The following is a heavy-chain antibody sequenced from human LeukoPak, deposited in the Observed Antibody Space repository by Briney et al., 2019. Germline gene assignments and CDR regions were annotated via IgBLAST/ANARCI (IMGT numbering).Heavy chain of an antibody. CDR2: IYSGGST. CDR1: GFTVSSNY. D-gene: IGHD6-13*01. CDR3: ARDRIAAAGLYYYYGMDV. J-gene: IGHJ6*02. V-gene: IGHV3-66*01. Sequence: GGSLRLSCAASGFTVSSNYMSWVRQAPGKGLEWVSVIYSGGSTYYAGSVKGRFTISRDNSKNTLYLQMNSLRAEDTAVYYCARDRIAAAGLYYYYGMDVWGQGTTVTVSS.